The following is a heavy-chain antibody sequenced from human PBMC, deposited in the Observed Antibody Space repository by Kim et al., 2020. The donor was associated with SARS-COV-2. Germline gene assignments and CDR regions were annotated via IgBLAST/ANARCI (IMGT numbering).Heavy chain of an antibody. CDR1: GYSFTTYW. V-gene: IGHV5-51*01. Sequence: GESLKISCKGSGYSFTTYWIGWVRQVPGKGLEWMGIIYPVDSDTRYSPSFQGQVTISADKSISTAYLQWSRLKASDTAIYYCARHLLTGSGSGYLDVWGQGTTVTVSS. CDR3: ARHLLTGSGSGYLDV. J-gene: IGHJ6*02. D-gene: IGHD1-20*01. CDR2: IYPVDSDT.